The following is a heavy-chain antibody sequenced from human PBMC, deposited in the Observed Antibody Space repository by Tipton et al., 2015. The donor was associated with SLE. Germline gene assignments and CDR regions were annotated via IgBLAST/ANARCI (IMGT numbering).Heavy chain of an antibody. J-gene: IGHJ4*02. V-gene: IGHV4-59*08. CDR2: IHHSGST. D-gene: IGHD5-12*01. CDR3: ARVVVECISHSCYNFDS. Sequence: LSLTCAVYGGSFSGFYWSWIRQPPGKGLEWIGYIHHSGSTNYNPSLQSRVTISVDTSKNQFSLKLSSVTAADTAVYYCARVVVECISHSCYNFDSWGQGTLVTVSS. CDR1: GGSFSGFY.